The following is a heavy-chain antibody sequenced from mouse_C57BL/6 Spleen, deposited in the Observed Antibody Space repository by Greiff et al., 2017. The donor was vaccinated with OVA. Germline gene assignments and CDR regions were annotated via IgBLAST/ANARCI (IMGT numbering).Heavy chain of an antibody. CDR3: ARKGIKDGSSYDYFDY. J-gene: IGHJ2*01. Sequence: QVQLKESGAELVKPGASVKISCKASGYAFSSYWMNWVKQRPGKGLEWIGQIYPGDGDTNYNGKFKGKATLTADKSSSTAYMQLSSLTSEDSAVYFCARKGIKDGSSYDYFDYWGQGTTLTVSS. CDR2: IYPGDGDT. D-gene: IGHD1-1*01. CDR1: GYAFSSYW. V-gene: IGHV1-80*01.